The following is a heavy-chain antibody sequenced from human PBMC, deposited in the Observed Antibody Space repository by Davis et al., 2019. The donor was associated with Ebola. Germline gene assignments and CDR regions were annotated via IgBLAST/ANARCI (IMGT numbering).Heavy chain of an antibody. CDR3: AREAGPRGFDC. D-gene: IGHD3-16*01. J-gene: IGHJ4*02. Sequence: GESLKISCAASGFTFSSYEMNWVRQAPGKGLEWVSYITNSGSFTNDADSVKGRFTISRDNSKNSLYLQMNSLRAEDTAVYYCAREAGPRGFDCWGQGTLVTVSS. V-gene: IGHV3-48*03. CDR1: GFTFSSYE. CDR2: ITNSGSFT.